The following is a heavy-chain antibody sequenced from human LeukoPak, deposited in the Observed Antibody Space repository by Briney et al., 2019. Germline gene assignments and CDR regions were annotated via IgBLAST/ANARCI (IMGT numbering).Heavy chain of an antibody. Sequence: GRSLRLSCAASGFTFSSYGMHWVRQAPGKGLEWVAVIWYDGSNKYYADSVKGRFTISRDNSKNTLYLQMNSLRAEDTAVYYCARDRSVSSGWSQDGMDVWGQGTTVTASS. J-gene: IGHJ6*02. D-gene: IGHD6-19*01. CDR1: GFTFSSYG. CDR2: IWYDGSNK. CDR3: ARDRSVSSGWSQDGMDV. V-gene: IGHV3-33*01.